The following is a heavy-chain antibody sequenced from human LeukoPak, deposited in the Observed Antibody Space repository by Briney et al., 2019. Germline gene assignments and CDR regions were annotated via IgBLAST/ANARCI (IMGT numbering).Heavy chain of an antibody. Sequence: GGSLRLSCAASGFTFSSYGMHWVRQAPVKALEWVAVIWYDGSNKYYADSVKGRFTISRDNSKNTLYLQMNSLRAEDTAVYYCARPNTHYDFWSGYECYFDYWGQGTLVTVSS. CDR1: GFTFSSYG. J-gene: IGHJ4*02. CDR3: ARPNTHYDFWSGYECYFDY. D-gene: IGHD3-3*01. V-gene: IGHV3-33*01. CDR2: IWYDGSNK.